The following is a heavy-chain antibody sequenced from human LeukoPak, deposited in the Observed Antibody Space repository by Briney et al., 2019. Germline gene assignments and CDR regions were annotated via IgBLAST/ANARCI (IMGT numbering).Heavy chain of an antibody. CDR1: GVTFSDYY. V-gene: IGHV3-11*01. CDR3: ARDRDYVWGSYRPYDAFDI. CDR2: ISSSGSTI. D-gene: IGHD3-16*02. Sequence: PGESLTLSWAASGVTFSDYYMSWIRQAPGKGLEWVSYISSSGSTIYYADSMKGRFTISRDNAKNSLYVQMNRLRAEDKAVYYCARDRDYVWGSYRPYDAFDIWGQGTMVTVSS. J-gene: IGHJ3*02.